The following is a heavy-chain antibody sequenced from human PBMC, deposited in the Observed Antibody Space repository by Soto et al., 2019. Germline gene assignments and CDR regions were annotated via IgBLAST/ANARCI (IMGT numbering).Heavy chain of an antibody. Sequence: GGSLRLSCAASGFTVSSNYMSWVRQAPGKGLEWVSVIYSGGSTYYADSVKGRFTISRDNSKNTLYLQMNSLRAEDTAVYYCARDKLDNYDILTGYPHYYYYGMDVWGQGTTVTVSS. D-gene: IGHD3-9*01. CDR3: ARDKLDNYDILTGYPHYYYYGMDV. CDR1: GFTVSSNY. CDR2: IYSGGST. V-gene: IGHV3-66*01. J-gene: IGHJ6*02.